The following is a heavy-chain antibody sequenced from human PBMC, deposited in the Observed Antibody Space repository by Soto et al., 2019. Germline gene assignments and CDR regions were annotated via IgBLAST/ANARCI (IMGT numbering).Heavy chain of an antibody. V-gene: IGHV4-39*01. Sequence: ASETLSLTCTVSGGSISSSSYYWGWIRQPPGKGLEWIGSIYYSGSTYYNPSLKSRVTISVDTSKNQFSLKLSSVTAADTAVYYCARRPTLYYYGSGSPYFDYWGQGTLVTVSS. CDR3: ARRPTLYYYGSGSPYFDY. J-gene: IGHJ4*02. CDR2: IYYSGST. CDR1: GGSISSSSYY. D-gene: IGHD3-10*01.